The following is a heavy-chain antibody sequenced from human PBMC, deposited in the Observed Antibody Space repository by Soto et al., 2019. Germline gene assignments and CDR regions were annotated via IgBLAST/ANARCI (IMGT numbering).Heavy chain of an antibody. D-gene: IGHD2-15*01. CDR2: ISYDGSNK. V-gene: IGHV3-30*18. CDR3: ANGVVVAATYFQQ. J-gene: IGHJ1*01. Sequence: QVQLVESGGGVVQPGRSLRLSCAASGFTFSSYGMHWVRQAPGKGLEWVAVISYDGSNKYYADSVKGRFTISRDNSKNTLYLQMNSRRAEDRAVYYCANGVVVAATYFQQWGQGTLVTVSS. CDR1: GFTFSSYG.